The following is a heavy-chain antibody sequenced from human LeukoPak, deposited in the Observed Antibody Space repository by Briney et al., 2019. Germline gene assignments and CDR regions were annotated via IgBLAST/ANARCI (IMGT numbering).Heavy chain of an antibody. V-gene: IGHV1-46*01. CDR1: GYTFTSYY. CDR3: AREDTGGMDV. J-gene: IGHJ6*03. CDR2: INPSGGST. D-gene: IGHD5-18*01. Sequence: ASVKVSCKAPGYTFTSYYMHWVRQAPGQGLEWMGIINPSGGSTSNAQKFQGRVTMTRDTSTSTVYMELSSLRSEDTAVYYCAREDTGGMDVWGKGTTVTVSS.